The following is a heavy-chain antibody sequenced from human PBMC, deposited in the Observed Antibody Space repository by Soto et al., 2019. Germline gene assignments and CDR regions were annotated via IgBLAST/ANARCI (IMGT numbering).Heavy chain of an antibody. J-gene: IGHJ6*02. CDR3: AKDLSTTVYYYYGMDV. CDR1: VFTFSSYG. V-gene: IGHV3-30*18. CDR2: ISYDGSNK. Sequence: PGGSLRLSCAASVFTFSSYGMHWVRQAPGKGLEWVAVISYDGSNKYYADSVKGRFTISRDNSKNTLYLQMNSLRAEDTAVYYCAKDLSTTVYYYYGMDVWGQGTTVTVSS. D-gene: IGHD4-17*01.